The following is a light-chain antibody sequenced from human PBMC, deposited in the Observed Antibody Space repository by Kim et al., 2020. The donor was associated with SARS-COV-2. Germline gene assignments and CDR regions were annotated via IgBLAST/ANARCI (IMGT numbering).Light chain of an antibody. CDR1: SKIVTY. CDR2: YAS. J-gene: IGKJ4*01. V-gene: IGKV3-11*01. Sequence: ERTTPPVCASSKIVTYIAAYQQRTGHAPPLLVYYASNSTTGGPERFSGSGAATEFSITISSREPEDFSIYYCHQRNSSRPAVTFGGGTKVDIK. CDR3: HQRNSSRPAVT.